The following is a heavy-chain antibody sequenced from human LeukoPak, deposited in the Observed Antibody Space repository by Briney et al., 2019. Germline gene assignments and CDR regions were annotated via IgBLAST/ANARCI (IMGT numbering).Heavy chain of an antibody. D-gene: IGHD5-18*01. Sequence: ASVKVSCKASGYTFTSYYMHWVRQAPGQGLEWMGIINPSGGNTSYAQEFQGRVTMTRDTSTSTVYMELSSLRSEDTAVYYCAREGTAMAEYWGQGTLVTVSS. CDR2: INPSGGNT. J-gene: IGHJ4*02. CDR1: GYTFTSYY. CDR3: AREGTAMAEY. V-gene: IGHV1-46*01.